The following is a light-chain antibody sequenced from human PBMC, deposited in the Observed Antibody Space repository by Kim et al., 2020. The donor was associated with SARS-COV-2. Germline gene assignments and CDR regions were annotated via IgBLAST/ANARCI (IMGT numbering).Light chain of an antibody. V-gene: IGKV1-5*03. CDR2: RAS. Sequence: ASVGDRVTITCRASQSISDFLAWYQQKPGKAPKLLIYRASNLKSGVPARFSGSGSGTEFTLTTISLQPDDFATYYCQQYRSYPWTFGQGTKVDIK. CDR1: QSISDF. CDR3: QQYRSYPWT. J-gene: IGKJ1*01.